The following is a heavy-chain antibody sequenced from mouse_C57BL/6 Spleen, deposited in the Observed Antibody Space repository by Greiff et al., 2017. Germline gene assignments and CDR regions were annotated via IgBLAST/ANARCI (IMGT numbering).Heavy chain of an antibody. V-gene: IGHV1-53*01. CDR1: GYTFTSYW. D-gene: IGHD1-1*01. J-gene: IGHJ2*01. CDR3: ASIYYYGSSYD. CDR2: INPSNGGP. Sequence: VQLQQPGTELVKPGASVKLSCKASGYTFTSYWMHWVKQRPGQGLEWIGNINPSNGGPNYNEKFKSKATLTVDKSSSTAYMQLSSRTAEDSAVYYYASIYYYGSSYDWGQGTTLTVSS.